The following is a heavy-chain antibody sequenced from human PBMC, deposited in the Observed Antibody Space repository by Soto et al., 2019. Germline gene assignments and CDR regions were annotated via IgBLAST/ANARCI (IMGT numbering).Heavy chain of an antibody. D-gene: IGHD3-10*01. Sequence: ASVKVSCKASGYTFTSYGISWVRQAPGQGLEWMGWISAYNGNTNYAQKFQGRVTITADESTSTAYMELSSLRSEDTAVYYCARIYYYGSGSSLNYYYGMDVWGQGTTVTVSS. CDR2: ISAYNGNT. CDR3: ARIYYYGSGSSLNYYYGMDV. V-gene: IGHV1-18*01. CDR1: GYTFTSYG. J-gene: IGHJ6*02.